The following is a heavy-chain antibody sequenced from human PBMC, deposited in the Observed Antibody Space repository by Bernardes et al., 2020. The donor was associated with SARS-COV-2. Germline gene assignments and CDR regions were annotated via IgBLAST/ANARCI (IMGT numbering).Heavy chain of an antibody. CDR3: ARANLDGSSGWYPYYFDY. J-gene: IGHJ4*02. CDR1: GGSISSYY. Sequence: SETLSLTCTVSGGSISSYYWSWIRQPPGKGLEWIGYIYYSGSTNYNPSLKSRVTISVDTSKNQFSLKLSSVTAADTAVYYCARANLDGSSGWYPYYFDYWGQGTLVTVSS. V-gene: IGHV4-59*01. D-gene: IGHD6-19*01. CDR2: IYYSGST.